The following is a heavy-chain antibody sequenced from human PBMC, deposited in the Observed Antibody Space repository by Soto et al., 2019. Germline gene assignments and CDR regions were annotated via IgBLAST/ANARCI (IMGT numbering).Heavy chain of an antibody. Sequence: GSLRLSCAASGFTFSSYAMNWVRQAPGKGLEWVALISYDGSSKYYADSVKGRFTISRDGSKNTLFLQMDSLGAADTAVYYCGRCTSTSCHLGSDYWGQGTLVTVSS. CDR2: ISYDGSSK. V-gene: IGHV3-30-3*01. J-gene: IGHJ4*02. D-gene: IGHD2-2*01. CDR1: GFTFSSYA. CDR3: GRCTSTSCHLGSDY.